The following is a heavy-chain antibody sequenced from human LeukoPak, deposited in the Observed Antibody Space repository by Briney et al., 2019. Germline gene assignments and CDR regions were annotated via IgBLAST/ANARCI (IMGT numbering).Heavy chain of an antibody. CDR1: GGSISSYY. V-gene: IGHV4-59*01. J-gene: IGHJ5*02. Sequence: PSETLSLTCTVSGGSISSYYWSWIRQPPGKGLEWIGYIYYSGSTNYNPSLKSRVTISVDTSKNQFSLKLSSVTAADTAVYYCARDWGGYCSSTSCYQYNWFDPWGQGTLVTVSS. D-gene: IGHD2-2*01. CDR2: IYYSGST. CDR3: ARDWGGYCSSTSCYQYNWFDP.